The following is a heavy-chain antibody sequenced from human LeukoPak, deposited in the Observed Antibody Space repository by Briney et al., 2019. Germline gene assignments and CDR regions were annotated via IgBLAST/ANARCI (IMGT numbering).Heavy chain of an antibody. J-gene: IGHJ4*02. CDR3: ARDTPYYGSASFLARPADY. CDR2: IIPILGIA. D-gene: IGHD3-10*01. CDR1: GGTFSSYA. Sequence: SVKVSCEASGGTFSSYAISWVRQAPGQGLEWMGSIIPILGIANYAQKFQGRVTITADKSTSTAYMELSSLRSEDTAVYYCARDTPYYGSASFLARPADYWGQGTLVTVSS. V-gene: IGHV1-69*04.